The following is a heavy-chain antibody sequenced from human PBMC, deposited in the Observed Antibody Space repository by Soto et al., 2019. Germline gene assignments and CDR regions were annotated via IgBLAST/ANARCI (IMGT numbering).Heavy chain of an antibody. Sequence: XSVKVSCKASGYTFTDYHIHWVRQAPGQGLEWMGWISPHSGGTNYAQKFQGRVTMTWDTSISTAYLELSRLRSDDTAVYFCVRFMILDVSLDYWGLGTLVTVSS. CDR1: GYTFTDYH. J-gene: IGHJ4*02. CDR3: VRFMILDVSLDY. D-gene: IGHD3-22*01. CDR2: ISPHSGGT. V-gene: IGHV1-2*02.